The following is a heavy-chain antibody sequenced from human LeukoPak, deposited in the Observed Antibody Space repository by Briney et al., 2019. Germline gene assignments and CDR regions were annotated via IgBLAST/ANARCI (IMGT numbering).Heavy chain of an antibody. V-gene: IGHV1-69*13. CDR1: GGTFSSYA. CDR2: IIPIFGTA. CDR3: ASLYDSSGYQNPFDY. J-gene: IGHJ4*02. Sequence: ASVKVSCKASGGTFSSYAISWVRQAPGHGLEWMGGIIPIFGTANYAQKFQGRVTITADESTSTAYMELSSLRSEDTAVYYCASLYDSSGYQNPFDYWGQGTLVTISS. D-gene: IGHD3-22*01.